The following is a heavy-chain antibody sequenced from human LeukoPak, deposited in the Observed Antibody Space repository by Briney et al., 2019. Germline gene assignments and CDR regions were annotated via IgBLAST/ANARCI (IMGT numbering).Heavy chain of an antibody. CDR1: GGSISSGSYY. CDR2: IYTSGST. J-gene: IGHJ6*03. CDR3: ARSGCSGGSCVYYYYYMDV. Sequence: SETLSLTCTVSGGSISSGSYYWSWIRQPAGKGLEWIGRIYTSGSTNYNPSLKSRVTISVDTSKNQFSLKLSSVTAADTAVYYCARSGCSGGSCVYYYYYMDVRGKGTTVTISS. D-gene: IGHD2-15*01. V-gene: IGHV4-61*02.